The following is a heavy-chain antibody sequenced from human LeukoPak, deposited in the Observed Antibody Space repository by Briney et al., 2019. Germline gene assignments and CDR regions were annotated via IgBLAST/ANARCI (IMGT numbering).Heavy chain of an antibody. D-gene: IGHD2-15*01. CDR1: GGSISSSSFH. CDR3: ARDVGGGPFFDY. Sequence: SETLSLTCTVAGGSISSSSFHWGWIRQPPGKGLEWIVTMSYSGSTFYNPSLMSRVTISVDTSKNQFSLKVSSVTAADTAVYYCARDVGGGPFFDYWGQGILVTVSS. J-gene: IGHJ4*02. V-gene: IGHV4-39*07. CDR2: MSYSGST.